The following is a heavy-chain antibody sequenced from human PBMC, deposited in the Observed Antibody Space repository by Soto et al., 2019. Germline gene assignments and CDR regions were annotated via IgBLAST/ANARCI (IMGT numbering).Heavy chain of an antibody. CDR1: GYTFTSYY. CDR3: AATIIAVGGSGYYGLDV. V-gene: IGHV1-46*01. D-gene: IGHD6-19*01. CDR2: IKPSGGST. Sequence: ASVKVSCKASGYTFTSYYMHWVRQAPGQGLEWMGIIKPSGGSTSYAQKFQGRVTMTRDTSTSTVYMELSSLTSEDTAVYYCAATIIAVGGSGYYGLDVWGQGTTVTVSS. J-gene: IGHJ6*02.